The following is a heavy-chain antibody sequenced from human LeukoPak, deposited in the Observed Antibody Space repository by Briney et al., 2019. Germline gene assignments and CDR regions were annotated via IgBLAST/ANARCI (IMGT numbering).Heavy chain of an antibody. Sequence: TSETLSLTCTVSGGSISNHYWSWIRQPPGKGLEWIGHLYYSGNTNYNPSLKSRVTISVDTSKTQFSLKLSSVTAADTALYYCATGRGWLPDYWGQGTLVTVSS. CDR2: LYYSGNT. CDR3: ATGRGWLPDY. V-gene: IGHV4-59*11. D-gene: IGHD5-12*01. CDR1: GGSISNHY. J-gene: IGHJ4*02.